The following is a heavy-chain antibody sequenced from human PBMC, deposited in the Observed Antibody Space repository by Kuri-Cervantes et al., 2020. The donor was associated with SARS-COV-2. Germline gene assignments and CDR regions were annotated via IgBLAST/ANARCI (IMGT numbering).Heavy chain of an antibody. V-gene: IGHV3-43*02. CDR3: AKDLRLKGYSGSYDY. Sequence: GGSLSLSCAASGFTFDDYAMHWVRQAPGKGLEWVSLISGDGGSTYYADSVKGRFTISRDNSKNTLYLQMNSLRAEDTAVYYCAKDLRLKGYSGSYDYWGQGTLVTVSS. CDR2: ISGDGGST. CDR1: GFTFDDYA. D-gene: IGHD1-26*01. J-gene: IGHJ4*02.